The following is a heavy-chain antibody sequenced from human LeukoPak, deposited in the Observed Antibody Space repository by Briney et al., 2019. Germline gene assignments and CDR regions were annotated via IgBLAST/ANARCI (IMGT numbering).Heavy chain of an antibody. CDR3: ARIGGSSGWYTPSCFDY. CDR1: GGSISSSSYH. V-gene: IGHV4-39*01. D-gene: IGHD6-19*01. Sequence: SETLSLTCTVSGGSISSSSYHWGWIRQPPGKGLEWIGSIYYSGSTYYNPSLKSRVTISVDTSKNQFSLKLSSVTAADTAVYYCARIGGSSGWYTPSCFDYWGQGTLVTVSS. J-gene: IGHJ4*02. CDR2: IYYSGST.